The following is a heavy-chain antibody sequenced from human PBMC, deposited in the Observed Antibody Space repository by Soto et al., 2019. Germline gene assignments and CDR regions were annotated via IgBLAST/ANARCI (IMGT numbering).Heavy chain of an antibody. V-gene: IGHV3-23*01. Sequence: EVQVLESGGGLLQPGGSLRLSCAASGFPFNHYSMSWVRQAPGKGLEWVSAISGSGSNTYYADSVKGRFTISRDNSKDTLYLQLKGLRAEGTALYYCARGITMLRGQYFFDSWGQGTLVTVSS. CDR1: GFPFNHYS. D-gene: IGHD3-10*01. J-gene: IGHJ4*02. CDR3: ARGITMLRGQYFFDS. CDR2: ISGSGSNT.